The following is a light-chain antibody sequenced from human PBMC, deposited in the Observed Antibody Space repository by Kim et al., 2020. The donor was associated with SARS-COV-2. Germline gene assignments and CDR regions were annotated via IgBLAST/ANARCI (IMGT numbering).Light chain of an antibody. V-gene: IGKV3-11*01. Sequence: LSQGERATLSCRASQSVSYYLAWYQQKPGQPPRLLFYDASNRATGTPARFSGSGSGTDFTLTISSLEPEDFAVYYCQHRRNWPITFGQGTRLEIK. CDR3: QHRRNWPIT. CDR1: QSVSYY. CDR2: DAS. J-gene: IGKJ5*01.